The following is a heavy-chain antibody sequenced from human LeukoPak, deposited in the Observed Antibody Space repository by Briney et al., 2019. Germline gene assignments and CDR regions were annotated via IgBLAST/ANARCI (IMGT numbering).Heavy chain of an antibody. J-gene: IGHJ3*02. D-gene: IGHD2-15*01. CDR2: IYYSGST. Sequence: PSETLSFTCTVSGGSISSGGYYWSWIRQHPGKGLEWIGYIYYSGSTYYNPSLKSRVTISVDTSKNQFSLKLSSVTAADTAVYYCAREGGGGAEIRAFDIWSQGTMVTVSS. CDR1: GGSISSGGYY. V-gene: IGHV4-31*03. CDR3: AREGGGGAEIRAFDI.